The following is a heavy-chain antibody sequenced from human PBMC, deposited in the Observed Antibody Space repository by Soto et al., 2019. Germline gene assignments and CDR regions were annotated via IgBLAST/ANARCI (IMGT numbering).Heavy chain of an antibody. CDR3: ARCNSGYEDYYFDY. J-gene: IGHJ4*02. CDR2: INAGNGNT. CDR1: GYTFTSYA. Sequence: QVQLVQSGAEVKKPGASVKVSCKASGYTFTSYAMHWVRQAPGQSLEWMGWINAGNGNTKYSQKFQGRVTITRDTSASTADMELSSLRSEDTAVYYCARCNSGYEDYYFDYWGQGTLVTVSS. D-gene: IGHD5-12*01. V-gene: IGHV1-3*01.